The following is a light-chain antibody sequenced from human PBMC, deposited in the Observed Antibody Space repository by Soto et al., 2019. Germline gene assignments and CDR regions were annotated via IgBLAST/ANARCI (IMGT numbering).Light chain of an antibody. CDR2: LAS. J-gene: IGKJ4*01. V-gene: IGKV1-9*01. CDR1: QVISKY. Sequence: IPLTQSPSSLSASVGDRVTITCRASQVISKYLAWYQQKPGTAPKLLIYLASTLQGGVPSRFSGSGSGTDFSLSISSLQPEDVATYYCQYLNSFPLTFGGGTTVEIK. CDR3: QYLNSFPLT.